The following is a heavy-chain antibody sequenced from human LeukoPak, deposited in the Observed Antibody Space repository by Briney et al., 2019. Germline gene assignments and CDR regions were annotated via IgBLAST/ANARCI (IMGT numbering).Heavy chain of an antibody. J-gene: IGHJ6*03. Sequence: GGSLRLSCAASGFTFSSYSMNWVRQAPGKGLEWVSSISSSSSYIYYADSVKGRFTISRDNAKNSLYLQMNSLRAEDTAVYYCARDQSIAVYYYMDVWGKGTTVTVSS. V-gene: IGHV3-21*01. CDR2: ISSSSSYI. CDR3: ARDQSIAVYYYMDV. CDR1: GFTFSSYS. D-gene: IGHD6-6*01.